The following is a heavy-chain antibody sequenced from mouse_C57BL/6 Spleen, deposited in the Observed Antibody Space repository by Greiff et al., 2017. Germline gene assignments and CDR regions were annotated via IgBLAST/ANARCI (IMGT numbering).Heavy chain of an antibody. CDR3: ARDYYGSSYWYFDV. V-gene: IGHV1-64*01. CDR1: GYTFTSYW. J-gene: IGHJ1*03. D-gene: IGHD1-1*01. Sequence: QVHVKQPGAELVKPGASVKLSCKASGYTFTSYWMHWVKQRPGQGLEWIGMIHPNSGSTNYNEKFKSKATLTVDKSSSTAYMQLSSLTSEDSAVYYCARDYYGSSYWYFDVWGTGTTVTVSS. CDR2: IHPNSGST.